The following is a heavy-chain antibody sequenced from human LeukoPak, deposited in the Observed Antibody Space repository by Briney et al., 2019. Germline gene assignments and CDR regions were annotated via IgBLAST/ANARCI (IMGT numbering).Heavy chain of an antibody. D-gene: IGHD3-9*01. V-gene: IGHV1-69*13. J-gene: IGHJ4*02. CDR1: GYTFDTYG. CDR2: IIPIFGTA. Sequence: ASVKVSCKASGYTFDTYGISWVRQAPGQGLEWMGGIIPIFGTANYAQKFQGRVTITADESTSTAYMELSSLRSEDTAVYYCAADYDILTGYPYWGQGTLVTVSS. CDR3: AADYDILTGYPY.